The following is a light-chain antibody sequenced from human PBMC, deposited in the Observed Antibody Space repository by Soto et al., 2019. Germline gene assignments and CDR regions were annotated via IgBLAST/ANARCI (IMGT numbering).Light chain of an antibody. V-gene: IGKV1-27*01. CDR1: QGISSY. J-gene: IGKJ4*01. Sequence: DIQMTQSPSSLSASVGDRVTITCRASQGISSYLAWYQRKPGKVPKLLIYAASTLQSGFPSRFSGSGSGTDFTLTISSLQPEDVATYYCQKYNSAPLTFGGGTNVEIK. CDR2: AAS. CDR3: QKYNSAPLT.